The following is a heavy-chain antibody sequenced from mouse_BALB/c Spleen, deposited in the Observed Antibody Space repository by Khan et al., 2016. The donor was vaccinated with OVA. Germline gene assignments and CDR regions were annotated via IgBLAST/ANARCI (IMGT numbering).Heavy chain of an antibody. CDR3: AGLLTGSFAY. J-gene: IGHJ3*01. CDR1: GFTFSSYG. Sequence: EVELVESGGDLVKPGGSLKLSCPASGFTFSSYGMSWVRQTPDKRLEWVATISSDGSYTYYPDSVKGRFTISRDNAKNTRYLQMSSLKSEYTAMYYCAGLLTGSFAYWGQGTLVTVSA. CDR2: ISSDGSYT. D-gene: IGHD4-1*01. V-gene: IGHV5-6*01.